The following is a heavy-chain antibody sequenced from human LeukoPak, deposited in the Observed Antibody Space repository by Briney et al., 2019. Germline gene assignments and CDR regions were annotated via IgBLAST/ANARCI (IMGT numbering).Heavy chain of an antibody. V-gene: IGHV3-48*01. CDR1: GFTFSSHW. Sequence: GGSLRLSCVASGFTFSSHWMNWVRQAPGKGLEWVSYISSSSSTIYYADSVKGRFTISRDNAKNSLYLQMNSLRAEDTAVYYCATSGVTETFDYWGQGTLVTVSS. CDR2: ISSSSSTI. CDR3: ATSGVTETFDY. D-gene: IGHD1-14*01. J-gene: IGHJ4*02.